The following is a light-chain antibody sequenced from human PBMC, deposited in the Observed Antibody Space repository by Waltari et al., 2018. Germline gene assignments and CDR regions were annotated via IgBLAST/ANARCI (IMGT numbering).Light chain of an antibody. CDR1: SSDVGDYDF. CDR3: CSYAGGYTRYV. CDR2: GVT. V-gene: IGLV2-11*01. J-gene: IGLJ1*01. Sequence: QSALTQPRSVSGSPGQSVTISCTGTSSDVGDYDFVSWYQQRPGKAPKVMIYGVTKRPSGVPDRFSGSKSGNTASLTISGLQAEDEADYYCCSYAGGYTRYVFGSGTRVTVL.